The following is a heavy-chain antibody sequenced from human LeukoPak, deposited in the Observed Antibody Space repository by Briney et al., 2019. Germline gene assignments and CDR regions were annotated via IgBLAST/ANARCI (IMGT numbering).Heavy chain of an antibody. CDR1: GFPLSNYY. J-gene: IGHJ4*02. CDR2: FYSGGGT. Sequence: PGGSLRLSCAASGFPLSNYYMSWVRQAPGKGLEWGSVFYSGGGTYYADSVKGRFTISRDNSKNTLYLQMNSLRAEDTAVYYCARGYSSGWYGGYWGQGTLVTVSS. D-gene: IGHD6-19*01. CDR3: ARGYSSGWYGGY. V-gene: IGHV3-53*01.